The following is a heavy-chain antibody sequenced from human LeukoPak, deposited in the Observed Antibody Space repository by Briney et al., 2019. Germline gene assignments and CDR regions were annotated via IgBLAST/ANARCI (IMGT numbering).Heavy chain of an antibody. Sequence: QTGGSLRLSCAASGFTFSSYAMSWVRQAPGKGLEWVSAISGSGGSTYYADSVKGRFTISRDNSKNTLYLQMNSLRAEDTAVYYCAKDTWYSSSWYEGNDYWGQGTLVTVSS. CDR2: ISGSGGST. V-gene: IGHV3-23*01. CDR1: GFTFSSYA. J-gene: IGHJ4*02. CDR3: AKDTWYSSSWYEGNDY. D-gene: IGHD6-13*01.